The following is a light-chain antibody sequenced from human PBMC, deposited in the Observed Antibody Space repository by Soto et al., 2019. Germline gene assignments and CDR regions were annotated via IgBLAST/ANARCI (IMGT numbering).Light chain of an antibody. CDR1: SSNIGAGYD. Sequence: QSVLTQPPSVSGATGQRVTISCTGSSSNIGAGYDVHWYQQLPGTAPKLLIYGNSNRPSGVPDRFSGSKSGTSASLAITGLQDEDEADYYCQSYDRSLSGYVFGTGTKVTVL. CDR3: QSYDRSLSGYV. CDR2: GNS. V-gene: IGLV1-40*01. J-gene: IGLJ1*01.